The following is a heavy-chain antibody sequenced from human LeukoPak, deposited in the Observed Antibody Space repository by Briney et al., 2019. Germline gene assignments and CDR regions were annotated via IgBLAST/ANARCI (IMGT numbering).Heavy chain of an antibody. V-gene: IGHV4-31*03. CDR2: IYYSGST. D-gene: IGHD3-10*01. Sequence: KPSETLSLTCTVSGGSISSGGYYWSWIRQHPGKGLEWIGYIYYSGSTYYNPSLKSRVTISVDTSKNQFSLKLSSVTAADTAVYYCARGGVREDPSHYFDYWGQGTLVTVSS. CDR3: ARGGVREDPSHYFDY. J-gene: IGHJ4*02. CDR1: GGSISSGGYY.